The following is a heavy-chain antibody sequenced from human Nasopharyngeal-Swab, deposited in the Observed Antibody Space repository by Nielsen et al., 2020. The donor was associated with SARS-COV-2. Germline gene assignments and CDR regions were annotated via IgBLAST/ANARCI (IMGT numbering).Heavy chain of an antibody. J-gene: IGHJ5*02. CDR2: INAGNGNT. Sequence: WVRQAPGQRLEWMGWINAGNGNTKYSQKFQGRVTITRDTSASTAYMELSSLRSEDTAVYYCARDTGDCSGGSCYPRRFDPWGHGTLVTVSS. V-gene: IGHV1-3*01. D-gene: IGHD2-15*01. CDR3: ARDTGDCSGGSCYPRRFDP.